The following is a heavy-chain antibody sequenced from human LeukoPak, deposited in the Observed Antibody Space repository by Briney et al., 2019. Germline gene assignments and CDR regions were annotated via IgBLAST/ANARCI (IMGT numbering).Heavy chain of an antibody. V-gene: IGHV4-4*07. D-gene: IGHD2-2*01. Sequence: PSETLSLTCTVSGGSISSYYWSWIRRPAGKGLEWIGRIYTSGSTNYNPSLKSRVTMSVDTSKNQFSLRLSSVTAADTAVYYCARERGLQIVVVPAARGLRFDPWGQGTLVTVSS. CDR2: IYTSGST. CDR3: ARERGLQIVVVPAARGLRFDP. CDR1: GGSISSYY. J-gene: IGHJ5*02.